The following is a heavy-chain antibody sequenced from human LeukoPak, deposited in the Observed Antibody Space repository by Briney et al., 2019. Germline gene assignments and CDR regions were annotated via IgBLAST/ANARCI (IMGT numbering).Heavy chain of an antibody. CDR3: ARDYPIYDFWSGLPFDY. V-gene: IGHV3-7*01. D-gene: IGHD3-3*01. J-gene: IGHJ4*02. Sequence: PGGSLRLSCAASGFTFSSYWMSWVRQAPGKGLEWVANIKQDGSEKYYVDSVKGRFTISRDNAKNSLYLQMNSLRAEDTAVYYCARDYPIYDFWSGLPFDYWGQGTLVTVSS. CDR1: GFTFSSYW. CDR2: IKQDGSEK.